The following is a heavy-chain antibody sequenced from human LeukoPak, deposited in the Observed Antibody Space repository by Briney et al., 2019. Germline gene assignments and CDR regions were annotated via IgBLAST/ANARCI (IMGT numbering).Heavy chain of an antibody. V-gene: IGHV5-51*01. D-gene: IGHD1-26*01. J-gene: IGHJ4*02. CDR3: ARRRDLYSGSYYPFDY. Sequence: GESLKIPCKGSGYSFTSNWIGWVRQMPGKGLEWMGIIYPGDSETRYSPSFQGQVTISADKSISTAYLQWSSLKASDTAMYYCARRRDLYSGSYYPFDYWGQGTLVTVSS. CDR1: GYSFTSNW. CDR2: IYPGDSET.